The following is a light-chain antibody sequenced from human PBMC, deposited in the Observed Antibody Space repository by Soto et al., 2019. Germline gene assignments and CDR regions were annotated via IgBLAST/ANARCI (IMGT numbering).Light chain of an antibody. CDR2: DAS. V-gene: IGKV1-39*01. Sequence: DIQMTQFPSSLSASVGDRVTITCQASQDITNYLNWYQQKPGKAPKLLIYDASKLETGVPSRFSGSGSGTDFTLTITTLQREDFATYFCQQSYSTLYTFGQGTKLEIK. J-gene: IGKJ2*01. CDR1: QDITNY. CDR3: QQSYSTLYT.